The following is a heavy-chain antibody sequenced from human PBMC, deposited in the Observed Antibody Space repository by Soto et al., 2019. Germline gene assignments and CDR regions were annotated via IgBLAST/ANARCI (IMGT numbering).Heavy chain of an antibody. Sequence: GGSLRLSCAASGFTSSSYDMHWVRQATGKGLEWVSATGTAGDTYYPGSVKGRFTISRENAKNSLYLQMNSLRAEDTAVYYCARDQAQKYGMDVWGQGTTVTVSS. CDR1: GFTSSSYD. CDR3: ARDQAQKYGMDV. J-gene: IGHJ6*02. V-gene: IGHV3-13*01. CDR2: TGTAGDT.